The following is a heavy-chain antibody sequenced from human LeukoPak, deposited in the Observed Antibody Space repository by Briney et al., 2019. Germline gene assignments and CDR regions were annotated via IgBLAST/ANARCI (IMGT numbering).Heavy chain of an antibody. D-gene: IGHD2-21*02. V-gene: IGHV4-30-4*08. CDR1: GGSISSSSYY. CDR2: IYYSGST. Sequence: SETLSLTCTVSGGSISSSSYYWGWIRQSPGKGLEWIGYIYYSGSTYYNPSLKSRVTISVDTSKNQFSLKLNSLTAADTAVYYCARTAGHFDYWGQGTLVTVST. CDR3: ARTAGHFDY. J-gene: IGHJ4*02.